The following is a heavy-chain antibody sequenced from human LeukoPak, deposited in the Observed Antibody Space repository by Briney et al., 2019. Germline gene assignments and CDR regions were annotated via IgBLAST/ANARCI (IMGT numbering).Heavy chain of an antibody. D-gene: IGHD3-22*01. CDR2: IYYSGST. Sequence: TSETLSLTCAVYGGSFSGYYWSWIRQPPGKGLEWIGYIYYSGSTNYNPSLKSRVTISVDTSRNQFSLKLSSVTAADTAVYYCARYYSYYDSSGFDYWGQGTLVTVSS. CDR3: ARYYSYYDSSGFDY. CDR1: GGSFSGYY. J-gene: IGHJ4*02. V-gene: IGHV4-59*08.